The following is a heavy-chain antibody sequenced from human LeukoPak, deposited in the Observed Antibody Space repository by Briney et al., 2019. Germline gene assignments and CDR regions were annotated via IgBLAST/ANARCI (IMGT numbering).Heavy chain of an antibody. D-gene: IGHD5-18*01. V-gene: IGHV4-4*07. CDR1: GGSISSYY. J-gene: IGHJ4*02. Sequence: SETLSLTCTVSGGSISSYYWSWIRQPAGKGLEWIGRIYTSGSTNYNPSLKNRVTMSVDTSKNQFSLKLSSVTAADTAVYYCARDGGLDTALVTGVFDFWGQGTLVTVSS. CDR2: IYTSGST. CDR3: ARDGGLDTALVTGVFDF.